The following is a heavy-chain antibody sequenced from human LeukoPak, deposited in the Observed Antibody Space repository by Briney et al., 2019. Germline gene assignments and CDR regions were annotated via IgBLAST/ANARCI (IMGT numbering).Heavy chain of an antibody. CDR1: GGSISSNGYY. D-gene: IGHD2/OR15-2a*01. J-gene: IGHJ4*02. V-gene: IGHV4-31*03. Sequence: PSQTLSLTCPVSGGSISSNGYYWSWIRQQPGKGLAWIGYIYYSGSTYYNPSLTSRVTISVDTSKNHFSLKLSSVTAADTAVYYCARDGDSTSYYFAYWGQGTLVTVSS. CDR2: IYYSGST. CDR3: ARDGDSTSYYFAY.